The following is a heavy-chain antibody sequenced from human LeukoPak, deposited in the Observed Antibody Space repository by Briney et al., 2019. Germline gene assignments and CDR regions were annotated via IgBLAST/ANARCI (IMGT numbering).Heavy chain of an antibody. CDR3: ASRADEGSYYRDY. V-gene: IGHV4-34*08. CDR2: INHSGST. Sequence: GSLRLSCAASGFTVSSNYMSWIRQPPGKGLEWIGEINHSGSTNYNPSLKSRVTMSVDTSKNQFSLKLSSVTAADAAIYYCASRADEGSYYRDYWGQGTLVTVSS. J-gene: IGHJ4*02. CDR1: GFTVSSNY. D-gene: IGHD3-10*01.